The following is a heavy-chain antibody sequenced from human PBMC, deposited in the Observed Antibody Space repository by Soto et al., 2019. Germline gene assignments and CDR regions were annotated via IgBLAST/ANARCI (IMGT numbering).Heavy chain of an antibody. D-gene: IGHD3-10*01. Sequence: ASVKVSCKASGYTFTGYYMHWVRQAPGQGLEWMGWINPNSGGTNYAQKFQGRVTMTRDPYISTAYMELSRLRSDDTAVYYCARALSRRGHYYGSGSYYTGWGQGTLVTVSS. CDR2: INPNSGGT. CDR3: ARALSRRGHYYGSGSYYTG. CDR1: GYTFTGYY. V-gene: IGHV1-2*02. J-gene: IGHJ4*02.